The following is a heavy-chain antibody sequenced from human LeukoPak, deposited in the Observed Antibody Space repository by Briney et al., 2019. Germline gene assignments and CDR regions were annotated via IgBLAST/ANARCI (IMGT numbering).Heavy chain of an antibody. CDR3: TRDRDGSGSLSLN. CDR1: GFTFGDYA. D-gene: IGHD3-10*01. Sequence: PGGSLRLSCTASGFTFGDYAMSWVRQAPGKGLEWVGFIRSKAYGGTTEYAASVKGRFTISRDDSKSIAYLQMNSLKTEDTAVYYCTRDRDGSGSLSLNWGQGTLVTVSS. J-gene: IGHJ4*02. V-gene: IGHV3-49*04. CDR2: IRSKAYGGTT.